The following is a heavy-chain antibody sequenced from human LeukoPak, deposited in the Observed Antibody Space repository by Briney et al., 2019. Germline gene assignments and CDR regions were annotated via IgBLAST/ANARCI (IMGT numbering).Heavy chain of an antibody. D-gene: IGHD6-13*01. V-gene: IGHV3-21*04. CDR1: GFTFSSYS. CDR3: AKSLAAAGNY. CDR2: ISSSSSYI. Sequence: GGSLRLSCAASGFTFSSYSMNWVRQAPGKGLEWVSSISSSSSYIYYADSVKGRFTISRDNGKKSLYLQMNSLRAEDTAVYYCAKSLAAAGNYWGQGTLVTVSS. J-gene: IGHJ4*02.